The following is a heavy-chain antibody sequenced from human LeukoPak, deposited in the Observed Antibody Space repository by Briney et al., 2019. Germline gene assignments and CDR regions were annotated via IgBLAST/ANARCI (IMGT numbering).Heavy chain of an antibody. Sequence: GGSLRLSCAASGFSFSSYAMSWVRQAPGRGLEWVSTISGSSGSTDYADSVEGRFTVSRDNSRNTLYLQMHSLRAEDTAVYYWAKSLSVTSMGIDYWGQGTLVTVSS. J-gene: IGHJ4*02. V-gene: IGHV3-23*01. D-gene: IGHD4-17*01. CDR1: GFSFSSYA. CDR2: ISGSSGST. CDR3: AKSLSVTSMGIDY.